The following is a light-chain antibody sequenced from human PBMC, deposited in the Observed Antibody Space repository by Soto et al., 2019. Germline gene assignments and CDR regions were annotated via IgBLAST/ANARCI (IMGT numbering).Light chain of an antibody. CDR3: QQSYSTLRT. Sequence: DIQMTQSPSSLSASVGDRVTITCRASQSISSYLNWYQQKPGKPPKLLIYVASTLRSGVPSRFSGSGSGTDFTLTISSLQPEDFATYYCQQSYSTLRTFGQGTKVDI. CDR2: VAS. J-gene: IGKJ1*01. V-gene: IGKV1-39*01. CDR1: QSISSY.